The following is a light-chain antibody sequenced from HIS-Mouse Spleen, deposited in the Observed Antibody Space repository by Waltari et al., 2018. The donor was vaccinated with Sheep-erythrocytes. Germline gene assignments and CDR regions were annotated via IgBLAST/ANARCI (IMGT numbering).Light chain of an antibody. J-gene: IGLJ3*02. Sequence: QSALTQPASVSGSPGQSITISCTGTSSDVGSYNLVSWYQQHPGKAPKLMLYEGSKRPSVVSNRFSGSKSGNTASLTISGLQAEDEADYYCCSYAGSSTPWVFGGGTKLTVL. CDR2: EGS. CDR3: CSYAGSSTPWV. V-gene: IGLV2-23*01. CDR1: SSDVGSYNL.